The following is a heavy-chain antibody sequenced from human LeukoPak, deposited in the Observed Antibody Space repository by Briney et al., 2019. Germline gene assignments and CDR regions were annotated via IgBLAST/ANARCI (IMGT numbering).Heavy chain of an antibody. J-gene: IGHJ5*02. CDR2: IIPILGIA. D-gene: IGHD2-15*01. CDR1: GGTFSSYA. Sequence: SVKVSCKASGGTFSSYAISWVRQAPGQGLEWIGRIIPILGIANYAQKFQGRVTITADKSTSTAYMERSSLRSEDTAVYYCARDDGYCSGGSCYSPRWFDPWGQGTLVTVSS. V-gene: IGHV1-69*04. CDR3: ARDDGYCSGGSCYSPRWFDP.